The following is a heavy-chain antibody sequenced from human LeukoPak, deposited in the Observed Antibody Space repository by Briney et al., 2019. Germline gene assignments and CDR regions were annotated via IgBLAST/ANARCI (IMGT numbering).Heavy chain of an antibody. V-gene: IGHV3-53*01. CDR3: ARGKYYYDSTGYYYRYYFDY. J-gene: IGHJ4*02. Sequence: PGGSLRLSCAASGFTVSSNYMSWVRQAPGKGLEWVSVIYSGGSTYYADSVKGRFTISRDNSKNTLYLQMNGLRAEDTAVYFCARGKYYYDSTGYYYRYYFDYWGQGTLVTVSS. D-gene: IGHD3-22*01. CDR1: GFTVSSNY. CDR2: IYSGGST.